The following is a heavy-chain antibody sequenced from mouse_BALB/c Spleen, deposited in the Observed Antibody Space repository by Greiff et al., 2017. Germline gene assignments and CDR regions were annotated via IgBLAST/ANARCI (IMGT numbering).Heavy chain of an antibody. CDR1: GFSLTSYG. D-gene: IGHD2-14*01. CDR3: ARKGGYDEVYAMDY. CDR2: IWSGGST. Sequence: QVQLKESGPGLVQPSQSLSITCTVSGFSLTSYGVHWVRQSPGKGLEWLGVIWSGGSTDYNAAFISRLSISKDNSKSQVFFKMNSLQANDTAIYYCARKGGYDEVYAMDYWGQGTSVTVSS. V-gene: IGHV2-2*02. J-gene: IGHJ4*01.